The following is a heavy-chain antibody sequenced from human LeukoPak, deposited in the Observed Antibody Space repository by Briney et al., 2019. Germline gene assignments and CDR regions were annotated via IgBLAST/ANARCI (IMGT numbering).Heavy chain of an antibody. CDR1: GFTFSSYW. CDR2: INSDGRIT. Sequence: QPGGSLRLSCVASGFTFSSYWMHWVRQVPGKGPVWVSRINSDGRITSYADSVKGRFTISRDSAKNTLYLQMNSLRAEDTAVYSCARVGVPQYAFDIWGQGTWVTVSS. V-gene: IGHV3-74*01. J-gene: IGHJ3*02. D-gene: IGHD2-2*01. CDR3: ARVGVPQYAFDI.